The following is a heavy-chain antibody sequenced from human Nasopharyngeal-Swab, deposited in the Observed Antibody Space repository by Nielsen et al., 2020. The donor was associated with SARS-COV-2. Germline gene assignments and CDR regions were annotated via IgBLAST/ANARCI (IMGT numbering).Heavy chain of an antibody. D-gene: IGHD3-10*01. J-gene: IGHJ4*02. CDR3: ARASFYYYGSGSYLL. V-gene: IGHV4-39*07. Sequence: SETLSLTCTVSGGSISSSSYYWGWIRQPPGKGLEWIGSIYYSGSTYYNPSLKSRVTISVDTSKNQFSLKLSSVTAADTAVYYCARASFYYYGSGSYLLWCQGTLVTVSS. CDR1: GGSISSSSYY. CDR2: IYYSGST.